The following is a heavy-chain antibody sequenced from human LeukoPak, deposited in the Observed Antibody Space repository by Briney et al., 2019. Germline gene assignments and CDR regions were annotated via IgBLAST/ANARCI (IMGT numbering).Heavy chain of an antibody. CDR3: VGSDYYDSSGPDY. V-gene: IGHV3-23*01. J-gene: IGHJ4*02. D-gene: IGHD3-22*01. CDR2: ISGSGDET. CDR1: GFTFRTLH. Sequence: GGSLRLSCEGSGFTFRTLHMSWVRQAPGQGLEWVSAISGSGDETHYADSVRGRFTISRDNSKNTLYLQMNSLRAEDTAVYYCVGSDYYDSSGPDYWGQGTLVTVSS.